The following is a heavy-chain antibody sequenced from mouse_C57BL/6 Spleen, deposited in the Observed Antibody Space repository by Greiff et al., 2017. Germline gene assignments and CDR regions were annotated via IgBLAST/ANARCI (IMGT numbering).Heavy chain of an antibody. J-gene: IGHJ1*03. CDR1: GYTFTSYW. D-gene: IGHD1-1*01. V-gene: IGHV1-7*01. Sequence: VQLQQSGAELAKPGASVKLSCKASGYTFTSYWMHWVKQRPGQGLEWIGYINPSSGYTKYNQKFKDKATLTADKSSSTAYMQLSSLTYEDSAVYYWSSHYYGSSSYWYFDVWGTGTTVTVSS. CDR2: INPSSGYT. CDR3: SSHYYGSSSYWYFDV.